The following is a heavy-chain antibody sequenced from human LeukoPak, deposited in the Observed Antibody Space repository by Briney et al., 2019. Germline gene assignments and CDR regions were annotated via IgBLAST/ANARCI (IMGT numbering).Heavy chain of an antibody. J-gene: IGHJ4*02. D-gene: IGHD7-27*01. CDR2: INPNSGGT. CDR1: GYTFDNYY. V-gene: IGHV1-2*02. Sequence: GASVKVSCKASGYTFDNYYIHWVRQAPGQGLEWMGWINPNSGGTSYAQKFQGRVTMTRDTSISTAYMELSRLRSDDTAVYYCARADVELGIPTWGQGTLVTVSS. CDR3: ARADVELGIPT.